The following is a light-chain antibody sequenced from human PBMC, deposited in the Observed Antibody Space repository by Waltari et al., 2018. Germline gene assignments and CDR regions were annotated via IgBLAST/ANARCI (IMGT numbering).Light chain of an antibody. V-gene: IGKV3-20*01. Sequence: DIVLTQSPGTLSLSPGERATLPCTASQSASSRYLAWYQQKPGQAPRLLIYAASTRATGIPDRFSGSGSGTDFTLTISRLEPEDFAVYYCQHYGWSSWTFGQGTKVVIK. CDR2: AAS. CDR3: QHYGWSSWT. CDR1: QSASSRY. J-gene: IGKJ1*01.